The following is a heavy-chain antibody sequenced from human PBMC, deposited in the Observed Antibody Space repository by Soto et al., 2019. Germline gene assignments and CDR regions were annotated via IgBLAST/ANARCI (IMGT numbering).Heavy chain of an antibody. CDR2: IIPIFGTA. V-gene: IGHV1-69*01. D-gene: IGHD4-17*01. Sequence: QVQLVQSGAEVKKPVSSVKVSCKASGGTFSSYAISWVRPAPGQGLEWMGGIIPIFGTANYAQKFQGRVTITADESTSTAYMELSSLRSEDTAVYYWASSTVTTLNWFDPWGQGTLVTVSS. CDR1: GGTFSSYA. CDR3: ASSTVTTLNWFDP. J-gene: IGHJ5*02.